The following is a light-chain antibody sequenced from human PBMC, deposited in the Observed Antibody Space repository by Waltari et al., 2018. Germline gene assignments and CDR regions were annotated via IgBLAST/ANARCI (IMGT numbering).Light chain of an antibody. V-gene: IGLV1-47*01. J-gene: IGLJ3*02. CDR3: AAWYDSLSGWV. CDR1: NSNIGSNY. Sequence: QSVLTQPPSASGTPGQRVTISCSGDNSNIGSNYVFWYQQLPGTAPKLLIYRNNQRPSGGPDRFSGSKSGTSASLAISGLRSEHEADYYCAAWYDSLSGWVFGGGTKLTVL. CDR2: RNN.